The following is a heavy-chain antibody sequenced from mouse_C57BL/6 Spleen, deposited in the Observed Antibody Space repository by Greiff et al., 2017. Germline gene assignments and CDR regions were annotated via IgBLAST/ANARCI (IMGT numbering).Heavy chain of an antibody. D-gene: IGHD2-3*01. J-gene: IGHJ1*03. CDR3: ARGGTDGYHWYFDV. CDR1: EYEFPSHD. Sequence: DVKLVESGGGLVQPGESLKLSCESNEYEFPSHDMSWVRKTPEKRLELVAAINSDGGSTYYPDTMERRFIISRDNTKKTLYLQMSSLRSEDTALYYCARGGTDGYHWYFDVWGTGTTVTVSS. CDR2: INSDGGST. V-gene: IGHV5-2*03.